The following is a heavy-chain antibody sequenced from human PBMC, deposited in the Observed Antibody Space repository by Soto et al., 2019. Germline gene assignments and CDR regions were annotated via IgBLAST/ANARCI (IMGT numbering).Heavy chain of an antibody. J-gene: IGHJ4*02. Sequence: QVQFLQSGAEVKKPGASVKVSCKTSGCIFTDYPIHWVRQAPGRGLEWVAWINTGNGTTRYSPRLQGRVSLTTDTSASTAYMQLTGLRFEDTAVYYCASNAFDYWGQGTMVAVS. CDR2: INTGNGTT. CDR1: GCIFTDYP. CDR3: ASNAFDY. V-gene: IGHV1-3*04.